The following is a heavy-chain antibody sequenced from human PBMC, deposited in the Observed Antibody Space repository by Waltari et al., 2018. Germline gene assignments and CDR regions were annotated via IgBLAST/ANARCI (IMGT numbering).Heavy chain of an antibody. Sequence: QVHLVQSGAEVQKPGSSVKVSCQASGGSFHSRPVSWVRQAPGQGLEWMGRVIPILGRANYAPQFLGRLTITADRSSATSYMEVSGLTFEDTAIYFCATDKIDTPMTRYLDSWGQGTLVTVSS. J-gene: IGHJ4*02. V-gene: IGHV1-69*02. CDR1: GGSFHSRP. CDR2: VIPILGRA. CDR3: ATDKIDTPMTRYLDS. D-gene: IGHD5-18*01.